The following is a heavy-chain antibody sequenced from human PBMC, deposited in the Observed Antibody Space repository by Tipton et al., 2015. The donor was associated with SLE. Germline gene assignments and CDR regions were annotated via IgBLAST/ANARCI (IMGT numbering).Heavy chain of an antibody. Sequence: TLSLTCAVYGGSFSGYYWSWIRQPPGKGLEWIGEINHSGSTNYNPSLKSRVTISVDTSKNQFSLKLSSVTAADTAVYFCARGHVQSFQYWGQGTLVTVSS. CDR1: GGSFSGYY. J-gene: IGHJ1*01. CDR2: INHSGST. V-gene: IGHV4-34*01. CDR3: ARGHVQSFQY.